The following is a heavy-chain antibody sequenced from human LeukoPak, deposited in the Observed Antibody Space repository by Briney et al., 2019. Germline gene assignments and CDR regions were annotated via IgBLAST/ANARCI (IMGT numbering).Heavy chain of an antibody. D-gene: IGHD6-13*01. CDR2: IKQDGSEK. V-gene: IGHV3-7*01. Sequence: PSETLSLTCTVSGYSISSGYYWGWIRQPPGKGLEWVANIKQDGSEKYVDSVKGRFTISRDNAKNSLYLQMNSLRAEDTAVYYCARREIAAAALDPWGQGTLVTVSS. CDR1: GYSISSGYY. CDR3: ARREIAAAALDP. J-gene: IGHJ5*02.